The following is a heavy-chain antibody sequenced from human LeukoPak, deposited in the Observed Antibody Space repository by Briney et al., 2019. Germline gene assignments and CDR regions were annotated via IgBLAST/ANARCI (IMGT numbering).Heavy chain of an antibody. D-gene: IGHD5-24*01. CDR2: VHYTGST. CDR1: GGSMSSYY. J-gene: IGHJ3*02. CDR3: AREGYNRNPYVFDI. Sequence: SETLSLTCTVSGGSMSSYYWSWIRQSPGKGLEWIGYVHYTGSTSYNPSLESRVTISVDTSKNQFSLKLTSVTAADTAVYYCAREGYNRNPYVFDIWGQGTMVTVFS. V-gene: IGHV4-59*01.